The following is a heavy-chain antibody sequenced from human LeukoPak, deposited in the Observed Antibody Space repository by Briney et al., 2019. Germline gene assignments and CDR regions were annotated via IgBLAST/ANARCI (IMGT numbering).Heavy chain of an antibody. CDR3: ARDRGYSNFDY. CDR2: INQDESEK. J-gene: IGHJ4*02. D-gene: IGHD3-10*01. Sequence: GGSLRLSCAASGFTFSAYWMSWFRQAPGRGLEWVANINQDESEKNYVDSVTGRFTISRDNAQNSLYLQLNSLRAEDTAIYFCARDRGYSNFDYWGQGTLVTVSS. CDR1: GFTFSAYW. V-gene: IGHV3-7*01.